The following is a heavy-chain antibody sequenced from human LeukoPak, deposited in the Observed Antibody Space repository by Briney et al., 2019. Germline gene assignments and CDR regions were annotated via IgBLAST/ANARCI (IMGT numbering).Heavy chain of an antibody. J-gene: IGHJ2*01. V-gene: IGHV4-34*01. CDR1: GGSFSGYY. CDR3: ARVYYSSSYDYWYFDL. Sequence: SETLSLTCSVYGGSFSGYYWSWIRQPPGKGLEWIGEINHSGSTNYNPSLRSRVTISVDTSKNQFSLKLSSVTAADTAVYYCARVYYSSSYDYWYFDLWGRGTLVTVSS. CDR2: INHSGST. D-gene: IGHD6-13*01.